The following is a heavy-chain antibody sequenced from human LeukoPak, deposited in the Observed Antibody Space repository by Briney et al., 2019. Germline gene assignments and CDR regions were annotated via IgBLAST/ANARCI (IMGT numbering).Heavy chain of an antibody. V-gene: IGHV3-23*01. CDR2: ISGSGGST. CDR1: GFTFSSYA. Sequence: GGSLRLSCAASGFTFSSYAMSWVRQAPGKGLEWVSAISGSGGSTYYADSVKGRFTISRDNSKNTLYLQMNSLRAEDTAVYYCARDAITIFGVVKFDYYHMDVWGKGTTVTVSS. CDR3: ARDAITIFGVVKFDYYHMDV. D-gene: IGHD3-3*01. J-gene: IGHJ6*03.